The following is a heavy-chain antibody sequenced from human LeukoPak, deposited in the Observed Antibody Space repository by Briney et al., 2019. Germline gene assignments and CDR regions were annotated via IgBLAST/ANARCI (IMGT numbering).Heavy chain of an antibody. V-gene: IGHV1-46*01. J-gene: IGHJ4*02. CDR3: ARYTPRMYSSSSVDHFDY. CDR1: GYTFTSYY. CDR2: INPSGGST. Sequence: GASVKVTCTASGYTFTSYYMHWVRQAPGQGLEWMGIINPSGGSTSYAQKFQGRVTMTRDTSTSTVYMELSSLRSEDTAVYYCARYTPRMYSSSSVDHFDYWGQGTLVTVSS. D-gene: IGHD6-6*01.